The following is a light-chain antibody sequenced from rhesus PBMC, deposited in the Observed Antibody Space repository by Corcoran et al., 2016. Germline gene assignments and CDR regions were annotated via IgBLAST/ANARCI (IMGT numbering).Light chain of an antibody. Sequence: DIQMTQSPSSLSASVGDTVTITCRASQSISSWVDWFQQKPGKAPKLLIYKSSSLQSGVPSRFSGSGSGTDFTLTISSLQPEDFATYFCLQYSSSPLTFGGGTKVEIK. CDR1: QSISSW. J-gene: IGKJ4*01. V-gene: IGKV1-22*01. CDR2: KSS. CDR3: LQYSSSPLT.